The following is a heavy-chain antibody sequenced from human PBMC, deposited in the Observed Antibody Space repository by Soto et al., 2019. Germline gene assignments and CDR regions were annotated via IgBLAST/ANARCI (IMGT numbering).Heavy chain of an antibody. D-gene: IGHD6-19*01. CDR3: AKGKTVAGIFLPYYYGMDV. Sequence: WGSLRLSCAASGFTFSSYGMHWVRQAPGKGLEWVAVISYDGSNKYYADSVKGRFTISRDNSKNTLYLQMNSLRAEDTAVYYCAKGKTVAGIFLPYYYGMDVWGQGTTVTVSS. CDR2: ISYDGSNK. CDR1: GFTFSSYG. J-gene: IGHJ6*02. V-gene: IGHV3-30*18.